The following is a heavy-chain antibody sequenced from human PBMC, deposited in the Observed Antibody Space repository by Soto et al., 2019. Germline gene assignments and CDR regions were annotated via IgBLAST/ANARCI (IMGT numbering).Heavy chain of an antibody. CDR2: IIPIFGTA. CDR1: GGTFSSYA. V-gene: IGHV1-69*01. CDR3: ARTTMGDSGYVYYYYYGMDV. Sequence: QVQLVQSGAEVKKPGSSVKVSCKASGGTFSSYAISWVRQAPGQGLEWMGGIIPIFGTANYAQKFQGRVTITADESTSTAYMELSSLRSEDTAVYYCARTTMGDSGYVYYYYYGMDVWGQVTTVTVSS. J-gene: IGHJ6*02. D-gene: IGHD5-12*01.